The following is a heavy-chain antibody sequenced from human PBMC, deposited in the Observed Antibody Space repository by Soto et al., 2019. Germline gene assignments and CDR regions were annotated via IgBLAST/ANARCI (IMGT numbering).Heavy chain of an antibody. CDR2: IGTGGYSI. CDR3: ARVNGRAAVNV. D-gene: IGHD6-25*01. J-gene: IGHJ4*01. V-gene: IGHV3-11*01. CDR1: GFNFSDYY. Sequence: QVQLVESGGGLVEPGGSLRLSCAASGFNFSDYYMHWIRQAPGQGLEWVAYIGTGGYSIYHADSVKGRFTVSRDNAKMSLFLQMNSLRHEDTARYYCARVNGRAAVNVWGHGTLVTVS.